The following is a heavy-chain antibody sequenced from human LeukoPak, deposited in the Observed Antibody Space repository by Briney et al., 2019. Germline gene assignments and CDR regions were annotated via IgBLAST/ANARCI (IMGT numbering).Heavy chain of an antibody. CDR1: GYTFTGYY. V-gene: IGHV1-2*06. J-gene: IGHJ4*02. Sequence: ASVKVSCKASGYTFTGYYVHWVRQAPGQGLEWMGRINPNSGGTNYAQKFQGRVTMTRDTSISTAYMELSRLRSDDTAVYYCAMTGIFGVAKGYFDYWGQGTLVTVSS. CDR3: AMTGIFGVAKGYFDY. CDR2: INPNSGGT. D-gene: IGHD3-3*01.